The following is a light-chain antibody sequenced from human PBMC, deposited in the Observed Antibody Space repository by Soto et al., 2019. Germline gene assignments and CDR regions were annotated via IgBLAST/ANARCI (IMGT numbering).Light chain of an antibody. CDR1: QSVLFSTNNLNY. CDR2: WAS. V-gene: IGKV4-1*01. Sequence: IVVTQSPDFLVVSLGERATINCRTSQSVLFSTNNLNYFAWYRQKPGQPPELLIYWASTRQSGVPDRFSGSGSGTDFTLTISSLQAEDVAVYYCQQYYSTPLTFGGGTKVDIK. J-gene: IGKJ4*01. CDR3: QQYYSTPLT.